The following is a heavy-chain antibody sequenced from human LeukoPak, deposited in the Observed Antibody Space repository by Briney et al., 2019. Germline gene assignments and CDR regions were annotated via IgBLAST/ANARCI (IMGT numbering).Heavy chain of an antibody. CDR2: IYYSGST. CDR1: GGSISSSSYY. Sequence: SETLSLTCTVSGGSISSSSYYWGWIRQPPGKGLEWIGSIYYSGSTYYNPSLKSRVTISVDTSKNQFPLKLSSVTAADTAVYYCATSEENIVVVTAIGWYFDLWGRGTLVTVSS. CDR3: ATSEENIVVVTAIGWYFDL. D-gene: IGHD2-21*02. V-gene: IGHV4-39*01. J-gene: IGHJ2*01.